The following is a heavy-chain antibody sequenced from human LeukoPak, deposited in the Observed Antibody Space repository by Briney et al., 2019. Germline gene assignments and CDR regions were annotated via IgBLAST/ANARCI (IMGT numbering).Heavy chain of an antibody. CDR3: ARVLGIYYYYYMDV. Sequence: ASVKVSCKASGYSFTNYDINWVRQATGQGLEWMGWMNPNSGITAYAQKFQGRVTITRNTSISTAYMELSRLRSGDTAVYYCARVLGIYYYYYMDVWGKGTTVTVSS. CDR1: GYSFTNYD. J-gene: IGHJ6*03. V-gene: IGHV1-8*03. CDR2: MNPNSGIT.